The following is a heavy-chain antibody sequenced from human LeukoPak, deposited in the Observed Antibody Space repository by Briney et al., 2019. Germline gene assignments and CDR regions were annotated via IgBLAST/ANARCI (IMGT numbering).Heavy chain of an antibody. CDR2: ISSSSSYI. D-gene: IGHD6-13*01. V-gene: IGHV3-21*01. CDR1: GFTFSSYS. Sequence: GGSLRLSCAASGFTFSSYSMNWVRQAPGKGLEWVSSISSSSSYIYYADSVKGRFTISRDNAKNSLYLQMNSLRAEDTAVYYCARSGGGIAAARNWFDPWGQGTLVTVSS. J-gene: IGHJ5*02. CDR3: ARSGGGIAAARNWFDP.